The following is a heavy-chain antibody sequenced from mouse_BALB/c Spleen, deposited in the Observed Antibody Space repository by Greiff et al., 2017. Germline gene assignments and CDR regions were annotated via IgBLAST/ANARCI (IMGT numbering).Heavy chain of an antibody. Sequence: VQLQQSGPELVKPGASVKISCKASGYTFTDYYINWVKQKPGQGLEWSGWIYPGSGNTKYNEKFKGKATLTVDTSSSTAYMQLSSLTSEDTAVYFCARRDYGKEWYFDVWGAGTTVTVSS. D-gene: IGHD2-1*01. CDR2: IYPGSGNT. CDR1: GYTFTDYY. J-gene: IGHJ1*01. CDR3: ARRDYGKEWYFDV. V-gene: IGHV1-84*02.